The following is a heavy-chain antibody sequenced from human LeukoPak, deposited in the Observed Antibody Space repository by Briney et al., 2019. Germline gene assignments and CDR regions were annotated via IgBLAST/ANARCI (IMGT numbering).Heavy chain of an antibody. CDR1: GYTFTSYP. J-gene: IGHJ5*02. V-gene: IGHV1-3*01. D-gene: IGHD2-15*01. CDR2: INAGNGNT. CDR3: AGVVAATAAWFDP. Sequence: ASVKVSCKASGYTFTSYPMHWVRQAPGQRLEWMGWINAGNGNTKYSQKFQGRVTITRDTSASTAYMELSSLRSEDTAVYYCAGVVAATAAWFDPWGQGTLVTVSS.